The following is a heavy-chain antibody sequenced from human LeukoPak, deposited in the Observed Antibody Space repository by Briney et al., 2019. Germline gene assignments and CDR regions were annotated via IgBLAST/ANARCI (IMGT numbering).Heavy chain of an antibody. J-gene: IGHJ6*02. CDR2: ISLNSAAI. CDR1: GYAFGTYS. CDR3: TKHITTDATTPFYYGMDV. V-gene: IGHV3-21*01. D-gene: IGHD3-22*01. Sequence: GGSLRLSCAASGYAFGTYSMNWVRQPPGKGLKWVASISLNSAAIYYADSVKGRFTISRDNVKNSLHLQMDSLRAEDTAVYYCTKHITTDATTPFYYGMDVWGQGTTVTVSS.